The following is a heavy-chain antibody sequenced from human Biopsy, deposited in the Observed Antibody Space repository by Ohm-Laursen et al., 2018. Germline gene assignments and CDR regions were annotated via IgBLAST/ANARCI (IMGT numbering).Heavy chain of an antibody. CDR1: GESFNGYY. V-gene: IGHV4-34*01. J-gene: IGHJ6*02. CDR3: ARALDYYDPYYYYAMDV. D-gene: IGHD3-16*01. CDR2: INHSGRT. Sequence: SDTLSLTCAVYGESFNGYYWSWIRQTPGKGLEWIGEINHSGRTNYNPSLKSRVTISVDTSKNQFSLKLRSVSAADTAVYFCARALDYYDPYYYYAMDVWGQGTSVTVSS.